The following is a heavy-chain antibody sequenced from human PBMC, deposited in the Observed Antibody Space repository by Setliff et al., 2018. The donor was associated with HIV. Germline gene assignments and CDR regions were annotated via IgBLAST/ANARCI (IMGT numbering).Heavy chain of an antibody. J-gene: IGHJ6*02. D-gene: IGHD1-26*01. CDR3: ARDQLLVGTTTGYYYYGMDV. CDR1: GGSFSGYC. Sequence: SETLSLTCAVYGGSFSGYCWSWIRQPPGKGLEWIGEIQHSGRINYNPSLRSRVTTSVDTSKNQFSLKLSSVTAADTAVYYCARDQLLVGTTTGYYYYGMDVWGQGTTVTVSS. V-gene: IGHV4-34*01. CDR2: IQHSGRI.